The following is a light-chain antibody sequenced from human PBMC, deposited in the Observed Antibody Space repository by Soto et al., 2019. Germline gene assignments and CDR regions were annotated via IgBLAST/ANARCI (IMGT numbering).Light chain of an antibody. CDR2: AAS. CDR1: QGISNY. J-gene: IGKJ4*01. V-gene: IGKV1-27*01. CDR3: QKYTNVPS. Sequence: DIQMTQSPSSLSASVGDRVTITCRASQGISNYLAWYQQIPGKVPKLLISAASTLQSGVPSRFSDSGSGTDFTLTISSLQPEDVATYYCQKYTNVPSFGGGTKVEIK.